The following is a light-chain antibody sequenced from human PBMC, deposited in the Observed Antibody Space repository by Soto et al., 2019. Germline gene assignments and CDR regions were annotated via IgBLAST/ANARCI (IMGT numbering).Light chain of an antibody. CDR2: EVS. Sequence: QSVLTQPSSVSGSPGKSITISCTGTSSHVGGYNYFSWFQHHPGKAPKLIIYEVSYRPSGDSNRFSGFKSGDPASLTISGLQAEDEADYYCRSFTNTITRYAFGTGTKVTAL. CDR1: SSHVGGYNY. J-gene: IGLJ1*01. V-gene: IGLV2-14*01. CDR3: RSFTNTITRYA.